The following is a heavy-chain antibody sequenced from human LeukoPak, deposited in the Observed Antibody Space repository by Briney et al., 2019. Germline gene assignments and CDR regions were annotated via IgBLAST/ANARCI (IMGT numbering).Heavy chain of an antibody. J-gene: IGHJ4*02. CDR2: ISGSGGST. CDR3: AKDLYYDSSGYYLDPWPRPLDY. V-gene: IGHV3-23*01. D-gene: IGHD3-22*01. Sequence: GGSLRLSCAASGFTFSSYAMSWVRQAPGKGLEWVSAISGSGGSTYYADSVEGRFTISRDNSKNTLYLQMNSLRAEDTAVYYCAKDLYYDSSGYYLDPWPRPLDYWGQGTLVTVSS. CDR1: GFTFSSYA.